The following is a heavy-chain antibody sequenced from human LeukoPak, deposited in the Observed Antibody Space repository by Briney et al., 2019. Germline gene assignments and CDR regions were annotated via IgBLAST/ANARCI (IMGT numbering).Heavy chain of an antibody. J-gene: IGHJ4*02. CDR3: AREVFPGGLLNTAFDH. V-gene: IGHV3-7*01. D-gene: IGHD3/OR15-3a*01. CDR1: GFTFSMYW. CDR2: INEGGSSD. Sequence: GESLTLSCDVSGFTFSMYWMSWVRQAPGKGPESVANINEGGSSDWYVDSLKGRFTISRDNARNSVYLQMTGLRVEDTAVYYCAREVFPGGLLNTAFDHWGQGALVAVSS.